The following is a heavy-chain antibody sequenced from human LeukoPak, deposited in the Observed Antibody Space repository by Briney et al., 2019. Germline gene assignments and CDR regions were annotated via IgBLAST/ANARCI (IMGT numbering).Heavy chain of an antibody. Sequence: PSETLSLTCGVYDEFFSGPYWSWIRQPPGKGLEWIGEINDGGYTNYNPSLESRVTLSVDRSKKHFSLKLSSVTAADTAVYYCASAFGNVRGLTWGQGTLVTVSS. CDR1: DEFFSGPY. CDR2: INDGGYT. CDR3: ASAFGNVRGLT. D-gene: IGHD3-10*01. J-gene: IGHJ5*02. V-gene: IGHV4-34*01.